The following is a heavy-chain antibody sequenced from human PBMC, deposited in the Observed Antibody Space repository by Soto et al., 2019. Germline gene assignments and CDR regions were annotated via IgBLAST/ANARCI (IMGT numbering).Heavy chain of an antibody. J-gene: IGHJ4*02. V-gene: IGHV3-48*01. Sequence: GGSLRLSCAASGFTFSSYSMNWVRQAPGKGLEWVSYISSSSSTIYYADSVKGRFTISRDNAKNSLYLQMNSLRAEDTAVYYCARSGRGYCSSTSCYGSIPPPRGGQGTLVTVSS. CDR3: ARSGRGYCSSTSCYGSIPPPR. CDR1: GFTFSSYS. D-gene: IGHD2-2*01. CDR2: ISSSSSTI.